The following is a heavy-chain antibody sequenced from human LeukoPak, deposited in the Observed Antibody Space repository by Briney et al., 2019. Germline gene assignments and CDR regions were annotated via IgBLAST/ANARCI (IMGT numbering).Heavy chain of an antibody. V-gene: IGHV3-48*02. D-gene: IGHD2-21*01. CDR1: GFTFSAYH. CDR2: ISTTGTTI. J-gene: IGHJ4*02. Sequence: GSLRLSCAASGFTFSAYHINWVRQAPGKGLEWISYISTTGTTIHYADSVKGRFAISRDNAKSSLYLQMNSLRDGDTAVYYCARVWQDYSGVDYWGQGTLVTVSS. CDR3: ARVWQDYSGVDY.